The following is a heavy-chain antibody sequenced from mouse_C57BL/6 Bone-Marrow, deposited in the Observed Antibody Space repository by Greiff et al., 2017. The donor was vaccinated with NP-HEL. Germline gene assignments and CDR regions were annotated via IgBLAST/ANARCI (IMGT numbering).Heavy chain of an antibody. D-gene: IGHD2-3*01. J-gene: IGHJ3*01. Sequence: QVHVKQPGAELVKPGASVKVSCKASGYTFTSYWMHWVKQRPGQGLEWIGRIHPSDSDTNYNQKFKGKATLTVEKSSSTSYMQLSSLTSEDSAVYYCSIWGWLLLFSWFAYWGQGTLVTFSA. CDR3: SIWGWLLLFSWFAY. CDR2: IHPSDSDT. V-gene: IGHV1-74*01. CDR1: GYTFTSYW.